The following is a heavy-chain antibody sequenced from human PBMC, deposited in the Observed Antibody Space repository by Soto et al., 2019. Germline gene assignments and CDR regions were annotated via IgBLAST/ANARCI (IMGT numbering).Heavy chain of an antibody. V-gene: IGHV1-69*06. Sequence: SVEVSCKASGGTFSSYAISWVRQAPGQGLEWMGGIIPIFGTANYAQKFQGRVTITADKSTSTAYMELSSLRSEDTAVYYCARAQPRWRGNWSGYYTIGYYSGEGSLVAVSS. CDR1: GGTFSSYA. D-gene: IGHD3-3*01. CDR2: IIPIFGTA. CDR3: ARAQPRWRGNWSGYYTIGYY. J-gene: IGHJ4*02.